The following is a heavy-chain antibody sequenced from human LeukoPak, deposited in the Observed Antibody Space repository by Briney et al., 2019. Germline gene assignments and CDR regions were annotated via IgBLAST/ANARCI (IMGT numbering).Heavy chain of an antibody. CDR1: GFTFSSYE. J-gene: IGHJ6*03. CDR2: ISSSGSTI. V-gene: IGHV3-48*03. CDR3: ARQAYCGGDCYFDYYYMDV. D-gene: IGHD2-21*02. Sequence: PGGSLRLSCAASGFTFSSYEMNWVRQAPGKGLEWVSYISSSGSTIYYADSVKGRFTISRDNAKNSLYLQMNSLRAEDTAVYYCARQAYCGGDCYFDYYYMDVWGKGTTVTISS.